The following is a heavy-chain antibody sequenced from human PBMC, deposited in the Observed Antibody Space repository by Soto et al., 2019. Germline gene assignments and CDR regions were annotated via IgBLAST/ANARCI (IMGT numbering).Heavy chain of an antibody. D-gene: IGHD5-12*01. CDR3: ARGRLGRGGFYFDY. CDR1: GFTFSSYD. V-gene: IGHV3-13*05. CDR2: IGTAGDP. Sequence: EVQLVESGGGLVQPGGSLRLSCAASGFTFSSYDMHWVRQATGKGLEWVSAIGTAGDPYYPGSVKGRFTISRENAKNSLYLQMNSLRAGDTAVYYCARGRLGRGGFYFDYWGQGTLVTVSS. J-gene: IGHJ4*02.